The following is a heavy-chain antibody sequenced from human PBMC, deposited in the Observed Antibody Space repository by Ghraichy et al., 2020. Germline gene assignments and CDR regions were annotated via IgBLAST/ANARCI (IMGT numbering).Heavy chain of an antibody. CDR1: GGSISSYY. J-gene: IGHJ5*02. CDR2: IYYSGST. CDR3: ARERGCTNGVCYQGGDNWFDP. D-gene: IGHD2-8*01. V-gene: IGHV4-59*01. Sequence: SETLSLTCTVSGGSISSYYWSWIRQPPGKGLEWIGYIYYSGSTNYNPSLKSRVTISVDTSKNQFSLKLSSVTAADTAVYYCARERGCTNGVCYQGGDNWFDPWGQGTLVTVSS.